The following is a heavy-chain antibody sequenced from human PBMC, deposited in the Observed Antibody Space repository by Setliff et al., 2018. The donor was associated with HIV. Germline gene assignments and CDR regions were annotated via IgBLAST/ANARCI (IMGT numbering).Heavy chain of an antibody. CDR1: GYTFMNFA. V-gene: IGHV1-69*13. J-gene: IGHJ4*02. D-gene: IGHD5-18*01. CDR3: ARDYPRLGYSYGPNYFDY. CDR2: IIPMFGTA. Sequence: SVKVSCKASGYTFMNFAMHWVRQAPGQGLEWMGGIIPMFGTANYEQKFQGRFTITADESTSTAYMELSSLRSEDTAVYYCARDYPRLGYSYGPNYFDYWGQGTLVTVSS.